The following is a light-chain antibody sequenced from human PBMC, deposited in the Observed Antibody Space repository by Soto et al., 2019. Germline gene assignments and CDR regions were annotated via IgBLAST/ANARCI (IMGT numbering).Light chain of an antibody. J-gene: IGKJ2*01. CDR3: MQALQPPQT. CDR1: QSLLHSNGYNY. CDR2: LGS. V-gene: IGKV2-28*01. Sequence: DIVMTQSPLSLPVTPGQPASISCRSSQSLLHSNGYNYLDWYLQKPGQSPQLLVYLGSNRASGVPDRFSGRGSGTAFTLKISRVEAEDVGVYYCMQALQPPQTFGQGTKLEIK.